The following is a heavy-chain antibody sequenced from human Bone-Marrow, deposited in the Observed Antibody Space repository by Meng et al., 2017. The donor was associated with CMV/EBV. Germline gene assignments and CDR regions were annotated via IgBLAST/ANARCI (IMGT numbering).Heavy chain of an antibody. V-gene: IGHV1-69*02. J-gene: IGHJ3*02. D-gene: IGHD2-2*02. CDR2: VIPILGIA. CDR1: GGTFSSYT. CDR3: ARVLEYCSSTSCYTAFDI. Sequence: SVKVSCKASGGTFSSYTISWVRQAPGQGLEWMGRVIPILGIANYAQKFQGRVTITADKSTSTAYMELSSLRSEDTAVYYCARVLEYCSSTSCYTAFDIWGQGTMVTVSS.